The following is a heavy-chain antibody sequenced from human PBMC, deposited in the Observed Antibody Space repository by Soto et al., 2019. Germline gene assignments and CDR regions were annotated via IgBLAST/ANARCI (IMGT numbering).Heavy chain of an antibody. J-gene: IGHJ4*01. CDR3: VKEVGPCCDWSYYFDY. V-gene: IGHV3-64D*06. CDR1: GFMFDHYT. Sequence: PGGSLRLSCSGSGFMFDHYTIHWIRQAPGRGLEFISAINVNATDIYYADSVKGRFSISRDNSKNTVYPHMNSLIYEDTAVYYCVKEVGPCCDWSYYFDYWGSGTQVTVAS. D-gene: IGHD3-9*01. CDR2: INVNATDI.